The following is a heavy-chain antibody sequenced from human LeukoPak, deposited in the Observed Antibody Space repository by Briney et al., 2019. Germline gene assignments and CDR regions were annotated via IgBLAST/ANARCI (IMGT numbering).Heavy chain of an antibody. CDR3: ARDPSIAVDNWFDP. J-gene: IGHJ5*02. CDR1: GFTFSSYW. V-gene: IGHV3-74*01. CDR2: INTDGSST. D-gene: IGHD6-19*01. Sequence: GGSLRLSCAASGFTFSSYWMHWVHQAPGKGLVWVSRINTDGSSTSYADSVKGRFTISRDNAKNTLYLQMNSLRAEDTAVYYCARDPSIAVDNWFDPWGQGTLVTVSS.